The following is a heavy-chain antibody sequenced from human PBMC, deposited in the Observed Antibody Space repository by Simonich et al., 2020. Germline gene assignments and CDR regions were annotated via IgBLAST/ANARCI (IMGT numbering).Heavy chain of an antibody. CDR3: AKDSSLVGATDWFDP. V-gene: IGHV3-23*01. CDR1: GFTFSSYA. J-gene: IGHJ5*02. Sequence: EVQLLESGGGLVQPGGSLRLSCAASGFTFSSYAMSWVRQAPGRGREGVQASSGRGGSKYYADSVKGRFKSSRDNSKNTLYLQMNSLRAEDTAVYYCAKDSSLVGATDWFDPWGQGTLVTVSS. D-gene: IGHD1-26*01. CDR2: SSGRGGSK.